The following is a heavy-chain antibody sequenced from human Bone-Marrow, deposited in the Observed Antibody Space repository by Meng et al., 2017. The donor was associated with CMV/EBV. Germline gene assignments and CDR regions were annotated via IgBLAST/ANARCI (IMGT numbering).Heavy chain of an antibody. CDR3: AREDYSSSSSDYYGMDV. D-gene: IGHD6-6*01. Sequence: GVLKISCAASGFTFSSYWMSWVRQAPGKGLEWVANIKQDGSEKYYVDSVKGRFTISRDNAKNSLYLQMNSLRAEDTAVYYCAREDYSSSSSDYYGMDVWGQGTTVTVSS. CDR1: GFTFSSYW. J-gene: IGHJ6*02. CDR2: IKQDGSEK. V-gene: IGHV3-7*01.